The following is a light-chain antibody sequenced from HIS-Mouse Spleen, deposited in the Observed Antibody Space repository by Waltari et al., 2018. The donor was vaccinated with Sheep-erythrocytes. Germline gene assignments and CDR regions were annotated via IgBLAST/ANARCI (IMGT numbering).Light chain of an antibody. CDR2: DAS. V-gene: IGKV3-11*01. CDR3: QKRSNWYT. J-gene: IGKJ2*01. Sequence: EIVLTVSPVTLSLSPGESATPSCSASPSVSSYLAWYQQKPGQAPRLLIYDASNRATGIPARFSGSGSGTDFTLTISSLEPEDFAVYCCQKRSNWYTFGQGTKLEIK. CDR1: PSVSSY.